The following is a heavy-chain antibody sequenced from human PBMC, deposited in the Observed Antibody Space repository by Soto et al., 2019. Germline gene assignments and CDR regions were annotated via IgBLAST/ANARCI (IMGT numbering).Heavy chain of an antibody. CDR2: ISHGGST. V-gene: IGHV4-4*02. D-gene: IGHD1-20*01. J-gene: IGHJ4*02. CDR3: AREVSGIQAFDY. CDR1: GGSINSSYW. Sequence: QVQLQELGPGLVKPSETLSLTCVVSGGSINSSYWWNWVRQPPGKGLEWIGEISHGGSTNFNPSLKRRATISVDKSKNHLSLKLDSVTAADTAVYYCAREVSGIQAFDYWGQGTLVTVSS.